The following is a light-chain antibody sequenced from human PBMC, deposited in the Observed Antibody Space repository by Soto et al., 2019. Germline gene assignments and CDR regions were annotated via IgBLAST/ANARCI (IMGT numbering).Light chain of an antibody. CDR2: EGS. Sequence: QSALTQPASVSGSPGQSITISCTGTSSDVGSYNLVSWYQQHPTKAPKLLIFEGSKRPSGVSNRFSGSKSGNTASLTISGLQSEDEADYYCSSFTTDNTWVIGGGTKLTVL. CDR3: SSFTTDNTWV. V-gene: IGLV2-14*02. CDR1: SSDVGSYNL. J-gene: IGLJ3*02.